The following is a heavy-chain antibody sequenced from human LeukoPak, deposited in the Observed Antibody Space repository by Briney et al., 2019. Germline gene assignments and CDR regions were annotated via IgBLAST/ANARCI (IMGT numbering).Heavy chain of an antibody. V-gene: IGHV3-33*01. D-gene: IGHD3-22*01. CDR1: GFTFSSYG. CDR3: ARTRYDSSGYYFDY. CDR2: IWYDGSNK. J-gene: IGHJ4*02. Sequence: PGGSLRLSCAASGFTFSSYGMHWVRQAPGKGLEWVAVIWYDGSNKYYAGSVKGRFTISRDNSKNTLYLQMNSLRAEDTAVYYCARTRYDSSGYYFDYWGQGTLVTVSS.